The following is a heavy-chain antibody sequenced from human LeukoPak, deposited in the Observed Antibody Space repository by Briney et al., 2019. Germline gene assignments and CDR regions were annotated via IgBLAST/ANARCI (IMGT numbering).Heavy chain of an antibody. Sequence: GGSLRLSCAASGFTFSAYEMNWVRQAPGKGLEWVSSISSSRSYIYYADSVKGRFTISRDNAKNSLYLQMNSLRAEDTAVYFCARMIVVGATWPDSLDYWGQGTLVTVSS. D-gene: IGHD1-26*01. CDR1: GFTFSAYE. J-gene: IGHJ4*02. V-gene: IGHV3-21*01. CDR3: ARMIVVGATWPDSLDY. CDR2: ISSSRSYI.